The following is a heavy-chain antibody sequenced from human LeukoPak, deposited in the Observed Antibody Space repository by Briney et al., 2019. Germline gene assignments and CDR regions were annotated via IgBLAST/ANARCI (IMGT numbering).Heavy chain of an antibody. Sequence: SETLSLTCTVSGGSISSSSYYWGWIRQPPGKGLEWIGSIYYSGSTYYNPSLKSRVTISVDTSKNQFSLKLSSVTAADTAVYYCARVWGQQLVLWFDPWGQGTLVTVSS. D-gene: IGHD6-13*01. CDR1: GGSISSSSYY. CDR2: IYYSGST. V-gene: IGHV4-39*07. CDR3: ARVWGQQLVLWFDP. J-gene: IGHJ5*02.